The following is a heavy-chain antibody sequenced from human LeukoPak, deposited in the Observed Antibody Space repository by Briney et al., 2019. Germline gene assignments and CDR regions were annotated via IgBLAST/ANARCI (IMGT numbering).Heavy chain of an antibody. Sequence: GGSLRLSCAASGFTFSSYSMNWVRQAPGKGLEWLSYISGSMGSIFYADSVRGRFTISRDNAKNSLYLHMNSLRAEDMAVYYCARDHNWSFDHWGQGILVTVSS. J-gene: IGHJ4*02. CDR3: ARDHNWSFDH. CDR2: ISGSMGSI. V-gene: IGHV3-48*01. CDR1: GFTFSSYS. D-gene: IGHD1-20*01.